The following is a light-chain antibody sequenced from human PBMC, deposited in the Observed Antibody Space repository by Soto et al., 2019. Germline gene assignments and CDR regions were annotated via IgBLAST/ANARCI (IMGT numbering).Light chain of an antibody. CDR1: QSVSTN. J-gene: IGKJ2*01. CDR2: DAS. V-gene: IGKV3-15*01. CDR3: QQYNNWPPYT. Sequence: EIVMTQSPATLSVPPGERATLSCRASQSVSTNLAWYQQKPGQAPRLLIYDASTRATGIPARFSGSGSGTEFTLTISSPQSEDFAVYYFQQYNNWPPYTFGQGTKLQIK.